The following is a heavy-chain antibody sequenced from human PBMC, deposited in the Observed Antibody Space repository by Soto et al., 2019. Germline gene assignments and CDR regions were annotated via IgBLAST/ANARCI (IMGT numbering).Heavy chain of an antibody. V-gene: IGHV3-21*01. J-gene: IGHJ6*02. D-gene: IGHD4-4*01. Sequence: EVQLVESGGGLVKPGGSLRLSCAASGFTFSSYSMNWVRQAPGKGLEWVSSISSSSSYIYYADSVKGRFTISRDNAKNSLYLQMNSLRAEDTAVYYCARIHSNYFYYYHYGMDVWGQGTTVTVSS. CDR2: ISSSSSYI. CDR3: ARIHSNYFYYYHYGMDV. CDR1: GFTFSSYS.